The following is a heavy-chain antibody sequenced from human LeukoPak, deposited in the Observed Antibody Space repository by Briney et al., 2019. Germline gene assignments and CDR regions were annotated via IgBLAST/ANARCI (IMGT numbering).Heavy chain of an antibody. CDR1: GFTFSSSA. Sequence: GGSLRLSCAASGFTFSSSAMSWVRQAPGKGLEWVSGISGSGGSTYHADSVKGRFTISRDNSKNTLYLQMNSLRAEDTAVYYCAKDRRGLANLDYWGQGTLVTVSS. J-gene: IGHJ4*02. V-gene: IGHV3-23*01. CDR2: ISGSGGST. D-gene: IGHD3-16*01. CDR3: AKDRRGLANLDY.